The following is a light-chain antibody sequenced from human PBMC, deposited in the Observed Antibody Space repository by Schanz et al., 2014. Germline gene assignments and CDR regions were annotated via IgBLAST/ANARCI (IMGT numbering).Light chain of an antibody. J-gene: IGKJ3*01. CDR1: HSIGNY. CDR2: AAS. Sequence: DVQLPQSPSSLSASVGAGVTMTCRASHSIGNYVHWYQQKAGKAPKLLIYAASTLQSGVPSRFTGSGSGRDFTLAINSLQPDDFASYNCKQSNNIPFTFGPGTKVYCK. V-gene: IGKV1-39*01. CDR3: KQSNNIPFT.